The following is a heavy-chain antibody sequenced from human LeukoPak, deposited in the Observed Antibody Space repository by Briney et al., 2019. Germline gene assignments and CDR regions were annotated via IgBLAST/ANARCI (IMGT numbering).Heavy chain of an antibody. CDR2: IRYDGSDK. D-gene: IGHD6-19*01. CDR1: GFTLSDYG. V-gene: IGHV3-30*02. CDR3: AKDRLVPGSVLDY. J-gene: IGHJ4*02. Sequence: GGSLRLSCAASGFTLSDYGMHWVRQAPGKGLEWVAFIRYDGSDKYYADSVRGRFTISRDNSKNTLYPQMNSLRVEDTAVYYCAKDRLVPGSVLDYWGQGTLVTVSS.